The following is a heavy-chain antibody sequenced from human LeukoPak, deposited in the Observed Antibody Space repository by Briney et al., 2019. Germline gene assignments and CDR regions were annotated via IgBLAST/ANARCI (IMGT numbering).Heavy chain of an antibody. D-gene: IGHD2-2*01. CDR2: IKQDGSEK. Sequence: PGGSLRLSCAASGFTFSSYWMSWVRQAPGKGLEWVANIKQDGSEKYYVDSVKGRFTISRDNAKNSLYLQMNSLRAEDTAVYYCAKGDFIVVVPAAMDYWGQGTLVTVSS. CDR3: AKGDFIVVVPAAMDY. CDR1: GFTFSSYW. J-gene: IGHJ4*02. V-gene: IGHV3-7*01.